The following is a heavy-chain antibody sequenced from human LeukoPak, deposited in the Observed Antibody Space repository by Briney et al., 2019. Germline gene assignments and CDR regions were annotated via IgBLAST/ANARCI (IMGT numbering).Heavy chain of an antibody. CDR3: AASPGIAAVDY. V-gene: IGHV4-61*02. Sequence: SQTLSLTCTVSGGSISSGSYYWSWIRQPAGKGLEWIGRIYTSGSTNYNPSLKSRVTISVDTSKNQFSLKLSSVTAADTAVYYCAASPGIAAVDYCGQGTLVTVSS. J-gene: IGHJ4*02. CDR1: GGSISSGSYY. D-gene: IGHD6-13*01. CDR2: IYTSGST.